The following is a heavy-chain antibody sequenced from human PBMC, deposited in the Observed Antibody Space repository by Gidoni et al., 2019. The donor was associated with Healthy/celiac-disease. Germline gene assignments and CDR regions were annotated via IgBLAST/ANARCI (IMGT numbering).Heavy chain of an antibody. CDR3: AKDIVVATMRDYYYYGMDV. J-gene: IGHJ6*02. D-gene: IGHD5-12*01. CDR2: ISWNSGII. Sequence: DVQLVASGGGLVQPGRSLKLSCAASGYTFTDYAMHWVRHAPGKGLEWVLGISWNSGIIGDADSVKGRFTISRDNAKNSLYLQMNSLRAEDTALYYCAKDIVVATMRDYYYYGMDVWGQGTTVTVSS. CDR1: GYTFTDYA. V-gene: IGHV3-9*01.